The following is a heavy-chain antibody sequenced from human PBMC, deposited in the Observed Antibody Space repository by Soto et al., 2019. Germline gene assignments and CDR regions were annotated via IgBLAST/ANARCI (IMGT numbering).Heavy chain of an antibody. CDR2: IYHSGST. Sequence: PSETLSLTCAVSSGSISSSNWWSWVRQPPGKGLEWIGEIYHSGSTNYNPSLKSRVTISVDTSKNQFSLKLSSVTAADTAVYYCARDHYYDSSGYGSGMDVWGQGTTVTVSS. CDR1: SGSISSSNW. CDR3: ARDHYYDSSGYGSGMDV. D-gene: IGHD3-22*01. J-gene: IGHJ6*02. V-gene: IGHV4-4*02.